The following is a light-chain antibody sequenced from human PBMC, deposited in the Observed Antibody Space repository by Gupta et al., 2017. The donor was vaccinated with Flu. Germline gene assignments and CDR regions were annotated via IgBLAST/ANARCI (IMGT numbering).Light chain of an antibody. CDR3: AAWDDSLNGRWV. Sequence: QSVLTQPLSASGTTGQRVPISCSGSSSNIGSNTVNWYQQLPGTAPKLLIYSNNQRPSGVPDRFSGSKSGTSASLAISGLQSEDEADYYCAAWDDSLNGRWVFGGGTKLTVL. J-gene: IGLJ3*02. CDR1: SSNIGSNT. V-gene: IGLV1-44*01. CDR2: SNN.